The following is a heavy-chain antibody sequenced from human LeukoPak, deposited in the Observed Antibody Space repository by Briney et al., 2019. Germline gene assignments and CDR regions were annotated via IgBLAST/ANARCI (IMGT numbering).Heavy chain of an antibody. J-gene: IGHJ5*02. CDR1: GFTVSSTY. CDR2: LYNGGNT. CDR3: ARDIPELVIP. Sequence: PGGSLRLSCAVSGFTVSSTYMSWVRQAPGKGLEWVSVLYNGGNTYYADSMKGRFTISRDSSKNTLYLQMNSLRAEDTAVYYCARDIPELVIPWGQGTLVTVSS. D-gene: IGHD1-1*01. V-gene: IGHV3-66*01.